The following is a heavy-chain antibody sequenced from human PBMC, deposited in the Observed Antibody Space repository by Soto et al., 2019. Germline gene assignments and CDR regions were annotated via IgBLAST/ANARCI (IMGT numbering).Heavy chain of an antibody. D-gene: IGHD2-8*01. V-gene: IGHV4-31*03. Sequence: QVQLQESGPGLVRPSQTLSLTCTVSAGSISTINYYWSWIRQLPEKGLEWIGYISYSGSTFYHSSLKSRVTISLDTSKKQLSLTLASVTAADTAVYYCARSAQWDGFDPWGQGTMVTVSS. CDR3: ARSAQWDGFDP. CDR2: ISYSGST. CDR1: AGSISTINYY. J-gene: IGHJ3*01.